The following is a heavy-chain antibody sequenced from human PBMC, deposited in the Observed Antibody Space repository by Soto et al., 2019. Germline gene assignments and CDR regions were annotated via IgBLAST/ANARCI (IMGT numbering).Heavy chain of an antibody. CDR3: AVSALYDILTGYRPNYYRYRMAF. J-gene: IGHJ6*02. D-gene: IGHD3-9*01. V-gene: IGHV4-39*01. CDR1: GGSISSSSYY. CDR2: IYYSGST. Sequence: SETLSLTCTVSGGSISSSSYYWGWIRQPPGKGLEWIGSIYYSGSTYYNPSLKSRVTISVDTSKNQFSLKLSSVTAADTAVYYCAVSALYDILTGYRPNYYRYRMAFWGQGTSVTVSS.